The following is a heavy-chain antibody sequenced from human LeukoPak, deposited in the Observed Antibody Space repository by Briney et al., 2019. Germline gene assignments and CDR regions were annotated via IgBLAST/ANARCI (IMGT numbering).Heavy chain of an antibody. Sequence: GGSLRLSCAASGFTFSTYAMSWVRQAPGKGLEGVSGISDSGVRTHYADSVKGRFTISRDNSKNTLYLQMNSLRAEDTAVYHCASGSYYEDYFDYWGQGILVTVSS. CDR3: ASGSYYEDYFDY. J-gene: IGHJ4*02. CDR1: GFTFSTYA. D-gene: IGHD1-26*01. V-gene: IGHV3-23*01. CDR2: ISDSGVRT.